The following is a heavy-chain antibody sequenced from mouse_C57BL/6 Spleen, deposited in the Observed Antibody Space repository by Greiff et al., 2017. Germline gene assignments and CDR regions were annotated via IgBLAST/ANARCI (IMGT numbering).Heavy chain of an antibody. CDR2: ITHSGET. CDR3: AGGASNYGGFAY. J-gene: IGHJ3*01. V-gene: IGHV12-3*01. Sequence: VQLQESGPGLVKPSQSLFLTCSITGFPITSGYYWIWIRQSPGKPLEWMGYITHSGETFYNPSLQSPISITRETSKNQFFLQLNSVTTEDTAMYYCAGGASNYGGFAYWGQGTLVTVSA. CDR1: GFPITSGYY. D-gene: IGHD2-5*01.